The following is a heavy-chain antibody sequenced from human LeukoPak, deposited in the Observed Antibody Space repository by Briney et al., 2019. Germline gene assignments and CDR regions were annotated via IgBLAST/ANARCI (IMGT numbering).Heavy chain of an antibody. D-gene: IGHD6-13*01. V-gene: IGHV3-23*01. CDR1: GFPFSSYA. Sequence: PGGSLRLSCEASGFPFSSYAMSWVRQAPGKGLECFSSISGSGGGTYYTDSVQGRFTMSRDNSKNTLSLQMNSLRAEDTALYYCAKDKLGAGGQSDYWGQGTLVTVSS. J-gene: IGHJ4*02. CDR3: AKDKLGAGGQSDY. CDR2: ISGSGGGT.